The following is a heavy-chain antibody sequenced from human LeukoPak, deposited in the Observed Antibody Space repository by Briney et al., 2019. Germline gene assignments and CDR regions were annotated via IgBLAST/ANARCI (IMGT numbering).Heavy chain of an antibody. CDR3: AKSDCGGDCHLLDY. CDR1: GFTFSSYA. J-gene: IGHJ4*02. Sequence: GGSLRLSCAASGFTFSSYAMSWVRQAPGKGLEWVSHFGGSGGTIYYADSVKGRFTISSDNSKNTLYLQMSSLRAEDTAVYYCAKSDCGGDCHLLDYWGQGTLVTVSS. D-gene: IGHD2-21*02. CDR2: FGGSGGTI. V-gene: IGHV3-23*01.